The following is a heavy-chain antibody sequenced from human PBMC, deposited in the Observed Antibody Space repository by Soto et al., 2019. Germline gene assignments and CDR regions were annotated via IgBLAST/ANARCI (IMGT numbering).Heavy chain of an antibody. Sequence: PGGSLRLSCAASGFTFSDYYMSWIRQAPGKGLEWVSYISSSGSTIYYADSVKGRFTISRDNAKNSLYLQMNSLRAEDTAVYYCARDPVVVPAARFDYWGQGTLVTVSS. D-gene: IGHD2-2*01. J-gene: IGHJ4*02. CDR2: ISSSGSTI. CDR1: GFTFSDYY. V-gene: IGHV3-11*01. CDR3: ARDPVVVPAARFDY.